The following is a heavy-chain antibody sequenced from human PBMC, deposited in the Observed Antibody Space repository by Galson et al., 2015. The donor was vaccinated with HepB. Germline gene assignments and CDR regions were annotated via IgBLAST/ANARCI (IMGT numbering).Heavy chain of an antibody. D-gene: IGHD1-26*01. J-gene: IGHJ4*02. CDR1: GFTVSSNY. V-gene: IGHV3-53*01. CDR2: ITSGGGT. CDR3: ARSPSGTYKYFDS. Sequence: SLRLSCAASGFTVSSNYMSWVRQAPGKGLKWVSVITSGGGTYYADSVKGRFTISRDNSKNTLYLQMNSLRAEDTAVYYCARSPSGTYKYFDSWGQGTLVTVSS.